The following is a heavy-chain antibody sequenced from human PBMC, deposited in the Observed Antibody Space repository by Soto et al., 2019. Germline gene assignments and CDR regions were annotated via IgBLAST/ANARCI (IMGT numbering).Heavy chain of an antibody. J-gene: IGHJ4*02. V-gene: IGHV3-23*01. D-gene: IGHD2-15*01. Sequence: EVQLLESGGGLVQPGGSLRLSCAASGFTFSTYAMIWVRQAPGKGLEWVSAVSASGSSTYYADSVKGRFTISRDNSKNTLFLQMNSLRAEDTALYYCAKGRTELGSSPCRFDYWGQGTLVTVSS. CDR1: GFTFSTYA. CDR3: AKGRTELGSSPCRFDY. CDR2: VSASGSST.